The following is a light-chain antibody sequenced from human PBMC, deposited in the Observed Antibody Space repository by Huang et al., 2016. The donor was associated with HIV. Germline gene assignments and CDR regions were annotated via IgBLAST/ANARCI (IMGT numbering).Light chain of an antibody. V-gene: IGKV1-33*01. J-gene: IGKJ3*01. Sequence: DIQMTQSPSSLSASIGDRVTITCRASRHIYSYLNWYQHRPGKAPKLLIYDAANLEVGVPSRFSGSGSGRNFTLIISSLQSEDFATYYCQQYDSLPRTFGPGTKV. CDR3: QQYDSLPRT. CDR1: RHIYSY. CDR2: DAA.